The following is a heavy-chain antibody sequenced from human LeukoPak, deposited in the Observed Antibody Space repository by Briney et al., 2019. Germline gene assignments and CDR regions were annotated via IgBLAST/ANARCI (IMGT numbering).Heavy chain of an antibody. D-gene: IGHD1-1*01. CDR1: GFTFSSYV. V-gene: IGHV3-30*04. CDR3: ARAANWNDGGFDY. J-gene: IGHJ4*02. Sequence: PGGSLRLSCAASGFTFSSYVIHWVRQAPGKGLEWVAVISYDGSNKYYADSVKGRFTISRDSSKNTVYLQVNSLRAEDTAVYYCARAANWNDGGFDYWGQGTLVTVSS. CDR2: ISYDGSNK.